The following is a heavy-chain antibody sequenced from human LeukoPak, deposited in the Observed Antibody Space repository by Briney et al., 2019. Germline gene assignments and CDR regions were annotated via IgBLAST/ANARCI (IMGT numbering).Heavy chain of an antibody. CDR1: GFIFSTYV. CDR3: AKVHQFSYCINGICFFMDV. Sequence: GRSLRLSCAASGFIFSTYVMHWVRQAPGKGLEWVAVISYDGSNKYYADSVKGRFTISRDNSKNTLYLQMNSLRAEDTAVYYCAKVHQFSYCINGICFFMDVWGKGTTVTVSS. V-gene: IGHV3-30*18. J-gene: IGHJ6*03. D-gene: IGHD2-8*01. CDR2: ISYDGSNK.